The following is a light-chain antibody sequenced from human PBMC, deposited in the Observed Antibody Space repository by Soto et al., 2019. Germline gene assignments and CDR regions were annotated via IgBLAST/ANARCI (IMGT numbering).Light chain of an antibody. Sequence: EIVMTQSPASLSVSPGERVTLSCRAGQGVTTNFAWYQQKSGQSPRLLIYDVSTRATGVPARFSGTGSETDFTLTISGLQSEDSAVYFCQQRSYWPPGITFGPGTKVDIK. J-gene: IGKJ3*01. CDR1: QGVTTN. CDR2: DVS. V-gene: IGKV3-15*01. CDR3: QQRSYWPPGIT.